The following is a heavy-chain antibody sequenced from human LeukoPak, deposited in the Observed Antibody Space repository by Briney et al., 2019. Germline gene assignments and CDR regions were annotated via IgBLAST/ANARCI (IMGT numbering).Heavy chain of an antibody. Sequence: PGGSLRLSCAASGFTFSSYGMSWVRQAPGKGLEWVSAISGSGGTTYYADSVKGRFTISRDNSKNTLHLQMNSLRAEDTALYHCARTISYFPYGFGELLDPHYYYYMDVWGKGTTVTISS. CDR1: GFTFSSYG. CDR2: ISGSGGTT. J-gene: IGHJ6*03. CDR3: ARTISYFPYGFGELLDPHYYYYMDV. D-gene: IGHD3-10*01. V-gene: IGHV3-23*01.